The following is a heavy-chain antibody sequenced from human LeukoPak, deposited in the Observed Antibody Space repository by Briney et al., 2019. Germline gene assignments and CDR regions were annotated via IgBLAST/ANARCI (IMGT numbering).Heavy chain of an antibody. CDR1: GYSFTSYW. Sequence: GESLQISCKGSGYSFTSYWIGWVRQLPGKGLEWMGIIYPGDSDTRYSPSFQGQVTISADKSISTAYLQWSSLQASDTAMYYCARAYYYDSSGYGHFDYWGQGTLVTVSS. J-gene: IGHJ4*02. D-gene: IGHD3-22*01. V-gene: IGHV5-51*01. CDR3: ARAYYYDSSGYGHFDY. CDR2: IYPGDSDT.